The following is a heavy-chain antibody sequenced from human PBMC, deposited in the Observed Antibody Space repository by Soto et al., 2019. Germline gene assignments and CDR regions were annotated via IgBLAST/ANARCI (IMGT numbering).Heavy chain of an antibody. Sequence: QVQLVQSGAEEKKPGASVKVSCKASGYTFTTYAMHWVRQAPGQRLEWMGWINAGNGNTKYSQKFQGRVTITRDTSASTAYMELSSLRPEDTAVYYCARDWGTTTVSLTWFDPWGQGTLVTVSS. J-gene: IGHJ5*02. CDR1: GYTFTTYA. V-gene: IGHV1-3*05. CDR2: INAGNGNT. D-gene: IGHD4-17*01. CDR3: ARDWGTTTVSLTWFDP.